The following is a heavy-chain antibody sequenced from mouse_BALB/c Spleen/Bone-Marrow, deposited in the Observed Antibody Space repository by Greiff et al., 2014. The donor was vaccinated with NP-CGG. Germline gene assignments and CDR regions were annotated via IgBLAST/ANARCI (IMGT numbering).Heavy chain of an antibody. D-gene: IGHD2-10*01. J-gene: IGHJ2*01. V-gene: IGHV1-19*01. CDR2: VNPYNGGT. CDR3: ARPPYYGNYVDY. CDR1: GYTFTDYY. Sequence: EVQLQQSGPELVKPGASVKMSCKASGYTFTDYYMDWVKQSHGESFEWIGRVNPYNGGTSYNQKFKGKATLIVDKSSSTAYMELNSLTSEDSAVYYCARPPYYGNYVDYWGQGTTLTVSS.